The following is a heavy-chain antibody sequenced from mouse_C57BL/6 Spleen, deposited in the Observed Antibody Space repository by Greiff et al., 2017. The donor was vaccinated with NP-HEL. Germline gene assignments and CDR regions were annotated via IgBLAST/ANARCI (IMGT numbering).Heavy chain of an antibody. Sequence: VQLQQSGAELVMPGASVKLSCKASGYTFTSYWMHWVKQRPGQGLEWIGEIDPSDSYTNYNQKFKGKSTLTVDKSSSTAYMQLSSLTSEDSAVYYCARKGVYYYGSSLYYFDYWGQGTTLTVSS. J-gene: IGHJ2*01. CDR3: ARKGVYYYGSSLYYFDY. V-gene: IGHV1-69*01. CDR1: GYTFTSYW. D-gene: IGHD1-1*01. CDR2: IDPSDSYT.